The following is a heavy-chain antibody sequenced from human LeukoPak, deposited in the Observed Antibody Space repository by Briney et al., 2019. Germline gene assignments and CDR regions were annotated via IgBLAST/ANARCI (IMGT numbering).Heavy chain of an antibody. CDR1: GAPITRYY. Sequence: SETLSLTCTVSGAPITRYYWSWIRQPPGKGLEWIGYIYYTGSANYNPSLKSRVTMSVDTSKNQFSLKLSSVTAADTAVYYCARDMSPYYGSGSYYYYYYYGMDVWGQGTTVTVSS. D-gene: IGHD3-10*01. J-gene: IGHJ6*02. V-gene: IGHV4-59*12. CDR3: ARDMSPYYGSGSYYYYYYYGMDV. CDR2: IYYTGSA.